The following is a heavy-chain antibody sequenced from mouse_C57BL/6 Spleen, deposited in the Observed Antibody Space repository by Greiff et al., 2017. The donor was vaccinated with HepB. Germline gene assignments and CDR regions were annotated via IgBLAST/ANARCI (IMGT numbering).Heavy chain of an antibody. D-gene: IGHD1-1*01. J-gene: IGHJ2*01. V-gene: IGHV5-4*01. CDR3: ARDTVVATRGYFDY. CDR1: GFTFSSYA. CDR2: ISDGGSYT. Sequence: DVMLVESGGGLVKPGGSLKLSCAASGFTFSSYAMSWVRQTPEKRLEWVATISDGGSYTYYPDNVKGRFTISRDNAKNNLYLQMSHLKSEDTAMYYCARDTVVATRGYFDYWGQGTTLTVSS.